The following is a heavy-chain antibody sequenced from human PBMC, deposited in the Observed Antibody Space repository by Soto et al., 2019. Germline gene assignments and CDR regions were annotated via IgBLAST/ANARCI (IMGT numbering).Heavy chain of an antibody. D-gene: IGHD4-17*01. Sequence: SETLSLTCTVSGGSISSYYWSWIRQPPGKGLEWIGYIYYSGSTNYNPSLKSRVTISVDTSKNQFSLKLSSVTAADTAVYYCARMTSVLYGDYYFDYWGQGTLVTVSS. J-gene: IGHJ4*02. V-gene: IGHV4-59*12. CDR3: ARMTSVLYGDYYFDY. CDR1: GGSISSYY. CDR2: IYYSGST.